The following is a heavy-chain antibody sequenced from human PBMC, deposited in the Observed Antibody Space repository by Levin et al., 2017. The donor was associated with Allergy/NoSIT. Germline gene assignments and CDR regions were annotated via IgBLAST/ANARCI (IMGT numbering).Heavy chain of an antibody. CDR3: ARVNRLAGRFNWFDP. Sequence: PSETLSLTCIVSGGSISSSSYYWGWIRRPPGTVLEWIGSIYYSGNTYYNPSLNSRVSISIDTPSNQFSLKINSVTAADTAVYYCARVNRLAGRFNWFDPWGQGALVTVSS. J-gene: IGHJ5*02. V-gene: IGHV4-39*07. CDR2: IYYSGNT. D-gene: IGHD6-19*01. CDR1: GGSISSSSYY.